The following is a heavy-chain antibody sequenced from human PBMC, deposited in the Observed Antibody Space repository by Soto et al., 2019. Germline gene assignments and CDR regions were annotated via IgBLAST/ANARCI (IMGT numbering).Heavy chain of an antibody. V-gene: IGHV3-23*01. CDR1: GFTFSSYA. CDR2: ISGSGGST. Sequence: GGSLRLSCAASGFTFSSYAMSWVRQAPGKGLEWVSAISGSGGSTYYADSVKGRFTISRDNSKNTLYLQMNSLRAEDTAVYYCAKDPLFGEVVVPAATGDGMDVWGQGTTVTVSS. D-gene: IGHD2-2*01. J-gene: IGHJ6*02. CDR3: AKDPLFGEVVVPAATGDGMDV.